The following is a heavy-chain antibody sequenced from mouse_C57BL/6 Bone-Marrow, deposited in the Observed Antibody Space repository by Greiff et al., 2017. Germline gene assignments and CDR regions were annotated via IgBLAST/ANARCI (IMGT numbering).Heavy chain of an antibody. CDR1: GYTFTDYY. Sequence: VQLQQSGPVLVKPGASVKMSCKASGYTFTDYYMNWVKQSPGKSLEWIGVINPYNGGTSYNQKFKGTATLTVDKSSSTAYMELNSLTSEDSAVYSVASSGIYGNPAWFAYWGQGTLVTVSA. CDR2: INPYNGGT. V-gene: IGHV1-19*01. J-gene: IGHJ3*01. D-gene: IGHD2-1*01. CDR3: ASSGIYGNPAWFAY.